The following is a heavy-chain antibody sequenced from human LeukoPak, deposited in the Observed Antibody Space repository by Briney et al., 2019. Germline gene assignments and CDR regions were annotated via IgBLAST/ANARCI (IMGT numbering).Heavy chain of an antibody. Sequence: SETLSLTCTVSGGSISSGSYYGSWIRQPAGKGLEWIGRIYTSGSTNYNPSLKSRVTISVDTSKNQFSLKLSSVTAADTAVYYCARGHWTVSYFFDYWGQGTLVTVSS. CDR1: GGSISSGSYY. V-gene: IGHV4-61*02. J-gene: IGHJ4*02. D-gene: IGHD3/OR15-3a*01. CDR2: IYTSGST. CDR3: ARGHWTVSYFFDY.